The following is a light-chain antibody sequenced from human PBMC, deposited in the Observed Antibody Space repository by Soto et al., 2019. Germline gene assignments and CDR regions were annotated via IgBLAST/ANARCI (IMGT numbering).Light chain of an antibody. CDR1: QSLLHSNGYNY. CDR2: MGS. J-gene: IGKJ5*01. CDR3: MQALQTPIT. V-gene: IGKV2-28*01. Sequence: DIVMTQSPLSLPVTPGEPASISCRSSQSLLHSNGYNYLNWYLQKPGQSPQLLICMGSNRASGVRDRFSGSGSGTDFTLKISRVEADDVGVYYCMQALQTPITFGKGTRLEIK.